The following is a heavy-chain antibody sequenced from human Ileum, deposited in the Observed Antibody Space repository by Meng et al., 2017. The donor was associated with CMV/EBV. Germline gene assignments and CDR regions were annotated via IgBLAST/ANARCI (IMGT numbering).Heavy chain of an antibody. D-gene: IGHD3-10*01. V-gene: IGHV1-8*01. CDR2: MNPNSGKT. J-gene: IGHJ4*02. CDR3: ARDLNYHLGNYSPT. CDR1: GYTFTSYD. Sequence: ASVKVSCKASGYTFTSYDINWVRQATGQGLEGMGWMNPNSGKTGYAQKFQGRVTRPRNTSISTVYMELSSRRSEDTAVYYCARDLNYHLGNYSPTWGQGTLVTVSS.